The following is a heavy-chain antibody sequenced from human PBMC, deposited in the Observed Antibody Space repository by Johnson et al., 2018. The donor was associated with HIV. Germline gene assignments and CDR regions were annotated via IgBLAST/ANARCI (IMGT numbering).Heavy chain of an antibody. CDR2: ISSSGSTI. Sequence: QVQLVESGGGLVKPGGSLRLSCAASGFTFSDYYMSWIRQAPGKGLEWVSYISSSGSTIYYADSVKGRLTISRDNANNSLYLRMNGLRAEDTAIYYCARGNMIVVVSGGFDIWGQGTMVTVSS. D-gene: IGHD3-22*01. J-gene: IGHJ3*02. V-gene: IGHV3-11*04. CDR1: GFTFSDYY. CDR3: ARGNMIVVVSGGFDI.